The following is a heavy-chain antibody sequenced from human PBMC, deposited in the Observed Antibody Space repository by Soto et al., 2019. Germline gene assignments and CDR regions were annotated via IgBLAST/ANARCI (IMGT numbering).Heavy chain of an antibody. Sequence: GGSLRLSCAASGFTFDDYAMHWVRQAPGKGLEWVSGISWNSGSIGYADSVKGRFTISRDNAKNSLYLQMNSLRAEDTALYYCAKDLNQVATLGPVFDIWGQGKMVTVSS. CDR1: GFTFDDYA. CDR2: ISWNSGSI. J-gene: IGHJ3*02. D-gene: IGHD5-12*01. CDR3: AKDLNQVATLGPVFDI. V-gene: IGHV3-9*01.